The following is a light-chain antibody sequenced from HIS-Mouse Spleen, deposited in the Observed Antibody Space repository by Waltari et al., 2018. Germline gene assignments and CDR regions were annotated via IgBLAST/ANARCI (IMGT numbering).Light chain of an antibody. CDR3: QSADSSGTGWV. J-gene: IGLJ3*02. Sequence: SYDLPQPPSVPASPGQTASITCSGDALLQQYAYWYQQKPGQAPVLVIYKDSERPSGIPERFSGSSSGTTVTLTISGVQAEDEADYYCQSADSSGTGWVFGGGTKLTVL. V-gene: IGLV3-25*03. CDR2: KDS. CDR1: ALLQQY.